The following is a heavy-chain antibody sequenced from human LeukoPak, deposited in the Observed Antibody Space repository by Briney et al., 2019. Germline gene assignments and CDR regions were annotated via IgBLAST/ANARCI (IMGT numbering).Heavy chain of an antibody. V-gene: IGHV4-59*01. D-gene: IGHD2/OR15-2a*01. CDR1: GGSITSYF. J-gene: IGHJ1*01. Sequence: PSETLSLTCTVSGGSITSYFWSWIRQPPGKGLEWIGYIYHSGTTNYNPSLKSRVTISADTSRTQFSLRLSSVTAADTAVYYCAQKAPFSPGYSQHWGQGTLVTVSS. CDR2: IYHSGTT. CDR3: AQKAPFSPGYSQH.